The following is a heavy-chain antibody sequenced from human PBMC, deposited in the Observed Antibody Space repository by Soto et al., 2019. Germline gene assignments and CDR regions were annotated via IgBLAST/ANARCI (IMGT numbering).Heavy chain of an antibody. V-gene: IGHV1-69*12. CDR3: SRGNHRWLQVGYFDH. CDR2: IIPIVGTA. J-gene: IGHJ2*01. D-gene: IGHD5-12*01. Sequence: QVQLVQSGAEVKKPGSSVTVSCKASGGTFSSYTISWVRQAPGQGLERMGGIIPIVGTANYAQKFQGRVTSTADASTSTAYMQLSNLRSEDTAVYYGSRGNHRWLQVGYFDHWGRGTLVTVSS. CDR1: GGTFSSYT.